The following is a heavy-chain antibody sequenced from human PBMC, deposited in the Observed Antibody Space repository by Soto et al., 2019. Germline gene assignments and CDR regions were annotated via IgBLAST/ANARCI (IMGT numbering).Heavy chain of an antibody. V-gene: IGHV3-48*01. CDR3: ARHPERIAQIGWFDP. CDR2: ITSSSSPI. Sequence: GSLRLSCAASGFTFSSYSMSWVRQAPGKGLEWVSYITSSSSPIYYADSVKGRFTISRDNAKNSLYLQMNSLRAEDTAVYYCARHPERIAQIGWFDPWGQGTLVTVSS. D-gene: IGHD6-13*01. J-gene: IGHJ5*02. CDR1: GFTFSSYS.